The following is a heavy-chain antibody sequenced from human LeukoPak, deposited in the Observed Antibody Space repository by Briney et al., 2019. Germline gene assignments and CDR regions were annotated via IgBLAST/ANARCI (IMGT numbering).Heavy chain of an antibody. J-gene: IGHJ4*02. CDR3: ARGKVRGVGY. D-gene: IGHD3-10*01. V-gene: IGHV1-2*02. Sequence: ASVKVSCKASGYTFTGYDIHWVRQAPGQGLEWMGWIKPNNGDTDYAQKFQGRVTMTRDTSISTAYMELSRLRSDDTAVYYCARGKVRGVGYWGQGTLVTVSS. CDR1: GYTFTGYD. CDR2: IKPNNGDT.